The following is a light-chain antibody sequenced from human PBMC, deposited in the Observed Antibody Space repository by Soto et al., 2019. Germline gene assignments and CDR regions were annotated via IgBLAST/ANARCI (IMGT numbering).Light chain of an antibody. CDR2: GAS. CDR3: QQYGSSPQT. CDR1: QSVSSSY. J-gene: IGKJ2*01. V-gene: IGKV3-20*01. Sequence: EIVLTQSPGTLSLSQGERATLSCRASQSVSSSYLAWYQQKPGQAPRLLIYGASSRATGIPDRFSCSGSGTDFTLTISRLEPEDFAVYYWQQYGSSPQTFGQGTKLEIK.